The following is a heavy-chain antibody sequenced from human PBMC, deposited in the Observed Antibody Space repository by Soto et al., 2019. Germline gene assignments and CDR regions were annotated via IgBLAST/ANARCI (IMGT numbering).Heavy chain of an antibody. J-gene: IGHJ5*02. D-gene: IGHD2-21*01. CDR1: GYTFTSYG. CDR2: ISAYNGNT. V-gene: IGHV1-18*01. Sequence: QVQLVQSGAEVKKPGASVKVSCKASGYTFTSYGISWVRQAPGQGLEWMGWISAYNGNTNYAQKLQGRVTMTTGTSTSTAYMELRSLGSDDTAVYYCARVQVLVVIAIWAPVWGWFDPWGQGTLVTVSS. CDR3: ARVQVLVVIAIWAPVWGWFDP.